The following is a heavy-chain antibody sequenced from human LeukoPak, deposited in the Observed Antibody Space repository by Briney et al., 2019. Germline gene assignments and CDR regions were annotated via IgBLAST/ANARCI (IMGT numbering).Heavy chain of an antibody. CDR2: INPNSGGT. V-gene: IGHV1-2*02. J-gene: IGHJ3*02. CDR3: ARDWVVVIPAAAVVDAFDI. CDR1: GYTFTGYY. D-gene: IGHD2-2*01. Sequence: ASVKVSCKASGYTFTGYYMHWVRQAPGQGLEWMGWINPNSGGTNYAQKFQGRVTMTRDTSISTAYMELSRLRSDDTAVYYCARDWVVVIPAAAVVDAFDIWGQGTMVTVSS.